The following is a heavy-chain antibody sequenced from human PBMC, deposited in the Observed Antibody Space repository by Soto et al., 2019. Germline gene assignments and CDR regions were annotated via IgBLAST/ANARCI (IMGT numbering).Heavy chain of an antibody. CDR2: INHSGST. V-gene: IGHV4-34*01. J-gene: IGHJ4*02. D-gene: IGHD3-3*01. CDR1: GGSFSGYY. Sequence: TLSLTCVVYGGSFSGYYWSWIRQPPGKGLEWIGEINHSGSTNYNPSLKSRVTISVDTSKNQFSLKLSSVTAADTAVYYCARTYDFWSGYGVVGYWGQGTLVTVSS. CDR3: ARTYDFWSGYGVVGY.